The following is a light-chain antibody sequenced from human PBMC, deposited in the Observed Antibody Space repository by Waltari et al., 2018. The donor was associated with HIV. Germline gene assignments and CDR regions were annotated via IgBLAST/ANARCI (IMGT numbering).Light chain of an antibody. V-gene: IGLV1-47*01. CDR2: RNN. J-gene: IGLJ2*01. Sequence: QSVLTQPPSASGTPGQRVTISCSGSSSNIRNSNVYWYQQVPGTAPKLIIHRNNQRPSGVPDRFSGSKSGTSASLAISVLRSEDEADYYCAAWDDSLDGPVVFGGGTKLTVV. CDR1: SSNIRNSN. CDR3: AAWDDSLDGPVV.